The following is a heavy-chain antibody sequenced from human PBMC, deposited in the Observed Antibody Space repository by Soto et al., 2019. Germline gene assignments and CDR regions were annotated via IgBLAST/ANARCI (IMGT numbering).Heavy chain of an antibody. CDR2: IWYDGSSK. Sequence: QVQLVESGGDVVQPGRSLRLSCAASGFTFSSHGMYWVRQAPGKGLEWVAVIWYDGSSKYYADSVKGRFTITRDKSKHTLYLQMNRLRGEYTAVYYCARWGIAAGDYWGQGTLVTVSS. J-gene: IGHJ4*02. CDR1: GFTFSSHG. D-gene: IGHD6-13*01. V-gene: IGHV3-33*01. CDR3: ARWGIAAGDY.